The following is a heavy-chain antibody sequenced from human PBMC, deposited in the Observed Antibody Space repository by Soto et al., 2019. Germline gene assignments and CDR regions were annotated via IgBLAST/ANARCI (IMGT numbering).Heavy chain of an antibody. D-gene: IGHD1-26*01. Sequence: QVQLVESGGGVVQPGRSLRLSCAVSGFTFSTFGMHWVRQAPGKELEWVAVISSDGSIKYYVDSVKGRFTISRDNSKNTLYRQMDSLRAEDTAVYYCAKDRLYIGSYWGQGTLVTVSS. J-gene: IGHJ4*02. V-gene: IGHV3-30*18. CDR3: AKDRLYIGSY. CDR1: GFTFSTFG. CDR2: ISSDGSIK.